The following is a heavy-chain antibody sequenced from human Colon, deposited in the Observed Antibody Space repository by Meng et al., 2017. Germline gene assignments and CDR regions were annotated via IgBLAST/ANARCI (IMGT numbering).Heavy chain of an antibody. D-gene: IGHD3-10*01. CDR2: ISVGNGNT. Sequence: QVALVQSETEVKKPGASVKLSCKTSGFPFTTYAIQWVRQAPGQRPQWLGWISVGNGNTKYSQHFQDRVIITRDTSASTAYMELSSLKSEDTAVYYCARDLYGSGRFDYWGQGTLVTVSS. CDR3: ARDLYGSGRFDY. V-gene: IGHV1-3*01. J-gene: IGHJ4*02. CDR1: GFPFTTYA.